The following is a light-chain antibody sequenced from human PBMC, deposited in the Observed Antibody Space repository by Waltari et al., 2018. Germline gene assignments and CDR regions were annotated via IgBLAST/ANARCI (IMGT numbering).Light chain of an antibody. CDR2: DVS. V-gene: IGLV2-14*03. CDR3: SSYTTTNTLV. CDR1: SIDVGPYNY. Sequence: QSALTQPASVSGSPGQSITTSCTGTSIDVGPYNYVSWYQQHPGKAPKLMIYDVSHRPSGVSNRFSGSKSGNTASLTISGLQAEDEADYYCSSYTTTNTLVFGTGTKVTVL. J-gene: IGLJ1*01.